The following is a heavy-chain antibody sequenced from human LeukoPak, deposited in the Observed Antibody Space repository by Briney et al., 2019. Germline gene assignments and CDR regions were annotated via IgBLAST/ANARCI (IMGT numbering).Heavy chain of an antibody. CDR3: ARGRYYYDSSGYGY. Sequence: SETLSLTCAVSGGSISSSNWWSWVRQPPGKGLEWIGEIYHSGSTNYNPSLKSRVTISVDKSKNQFSLKLSSVTAADTAVYYCARGRYYYDSSGYGYWGQGTLVTVSS. D-gene: IGHD3-22*01. CDR2: IYHSGST. J-gene: IGHJ4*02. CDR1: GGSISSSNW. V-gene: IGHV4-4*02.